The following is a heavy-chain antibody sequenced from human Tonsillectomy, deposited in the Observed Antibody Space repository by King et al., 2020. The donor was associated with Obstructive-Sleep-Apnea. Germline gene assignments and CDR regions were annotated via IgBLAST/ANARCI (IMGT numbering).Heavy chain of an antibody. CDR3: ANRGEYYFDSSGYYIAY. D-gene: IGHD3-22*01. Sequence: VQLVESGGGLVQPGGSLRLSCAASGFTFSNYAMTWVRQAPGKGLEWVSTISGSGGSRYYADSVKGWFTISRDNSKNTLYLQMNSLRAEDTAVYYCANRGEYYFDSSGYYIAYWGQGTLVTVSS. CDR1: GFTFSNYA. V-gene: IGHV3-23*04. J-gene: IGHJ4*02. CDR2: ISGSGGSR.